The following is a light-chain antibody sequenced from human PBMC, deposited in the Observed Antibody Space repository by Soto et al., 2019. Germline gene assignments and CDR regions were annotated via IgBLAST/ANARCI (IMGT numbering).Light chain of an antibody. J-gene: IGLJ3*02. CDR2: VISDGSH. Sequence: QLVLTQSPSASASLGASVKLTCTLSSGHSSYAIAWHQQQPAKGPRYLMQVISDGSHTKADGIPDRFSGSSSGADRCLTISSLPADDEADYYRPAWASGGVFGGGTKLTVL. CDR1: SGHSSYA. V-gene: IGLV4-69*01. CDR3: PAWASGGV.